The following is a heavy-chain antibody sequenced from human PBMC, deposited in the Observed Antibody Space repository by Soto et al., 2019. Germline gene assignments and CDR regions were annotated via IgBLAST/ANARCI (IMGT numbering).Heavy chain of an antibody. CDR3: ARGRYYDYVWGSYRYTVRAIYFDY. D-gene: IGHD3-16*02. CDR2: IYYSGST. J-gene: IGHJ4*02. CDR1: GGSISSGGYY. Sequence: QSQTLSLTCTVSGGSISSGGYYWSWIRQHPGKGLEWIGYIYYSGSTYYNPSLKSRVTISVDTSKNQFSLKLSSVTAADTAVYYCARGRYYDYVWGSYRYTVRAIYFDYWGQGTLVTVSS. V-gene: IGHV4-31*03.